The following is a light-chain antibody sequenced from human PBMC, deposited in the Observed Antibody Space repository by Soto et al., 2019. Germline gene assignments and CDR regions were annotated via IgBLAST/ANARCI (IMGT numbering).Light chain of an antibody. CDR2: DNN. J-gene: IGLJ2*01. V-gene: IGLV1-40*01. CDR3: HSYDVSLSGPV. Sequence: QSVLTQPPSLSGAPGQRGTISCTGSSSNIWAGYDVHWYQQLPGTAPRVLIYDNNSRPSGVPDRFSGSKSGTSASLAITGLQAEDEADYYCHSYDVSLSGPVFGGGTKVTVL. CDR1: SSNIWAGYD.